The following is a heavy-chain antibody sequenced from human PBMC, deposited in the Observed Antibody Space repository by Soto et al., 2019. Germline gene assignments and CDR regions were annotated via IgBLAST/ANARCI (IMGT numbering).Heavy chain of an antibody. V-gene: IGHV1-46*01. D-gene: IGHD6-6*01. CDR1: GYTFTNND. Sequence: GASVKVSCKASGYTFTNNDINWVRQAPGQGLEWMGIINPSGGSTSYAQKFQGRVTMTRDTSTSTVYMELSSLRSEDTAVYYCARGIAARPYYYYGMDVWGQGTTVTVSS. J-gene: IGHJ6*02. CDR3: ARGIAARPYYYYGMDV. CDR2: INPSGGST.